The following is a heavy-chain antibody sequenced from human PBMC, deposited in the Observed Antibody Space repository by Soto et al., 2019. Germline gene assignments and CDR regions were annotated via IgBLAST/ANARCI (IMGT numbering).Heavy chain of an antibody. J-gene: IGHJ4*02. CDR1: GFTFSTYS. D-gene: IGHD1-20*01. Sequence: GGSLRLSCAASGFTFSTYSMDWVRQAPGKGLEWVSYISSSSGSIYYADSVKGRFTISRDNAKNSLYLQMNSLRAEDTAVYYCARGIKDQVLTPYYFDYWGQGTLVTVSS. CDR2: ISSSSGSI. CDR3: ARGIKDQVLTPYYFDY. V-gene: IGHV3-48*01.